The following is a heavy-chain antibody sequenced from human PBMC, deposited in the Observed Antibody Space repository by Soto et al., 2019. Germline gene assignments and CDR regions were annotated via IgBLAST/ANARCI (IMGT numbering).Heavy chain of an antibody. Sequence: GGSLRLSGSASGSTFKSHAMHWVRQAPAKGLEYISTLHTSGEATFYADAVRGRFVVSRDNSNNTLNLQMTGLIQEDAGMYYCVKGRSKRCSGTSCSLWMDVWGQGATVTVSS. D-gene: IGHD6-19*01. CDR3: VKGRSKRCSGTSCSLWMDV. CDR1: GSTFKSHA. V-gene: IGHV3-64D*06. CDR2: LHTSGEAT. J-gene: IGHJ6*02.